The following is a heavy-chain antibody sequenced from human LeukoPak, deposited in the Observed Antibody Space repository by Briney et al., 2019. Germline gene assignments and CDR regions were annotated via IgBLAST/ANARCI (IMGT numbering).Heavy chain of an antibody. CDR1: GFTFSSFW. J-gene: IGHJ3*02. Sequence: GGSLRLSCAASGFTFSSFWMHWVRQAPGKGLVWVSRINTDGSSTSYADSVKGRFTISRDNAKNTLYLQMNSLRAEDTAVYYCARDNGRDAFDIWGQGTMVTVSS. D-gene: IGHD1-26*01. CDR3: ARDNGRDAFDI. CDR2: INTDGSST. V-gene: IGHV3-74*01.